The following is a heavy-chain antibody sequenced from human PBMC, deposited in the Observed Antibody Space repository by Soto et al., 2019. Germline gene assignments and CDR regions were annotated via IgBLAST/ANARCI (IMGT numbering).Heavy chain of an antibody. CDR3: ARLNDSSGYSFDY. D-gene: IGHD3-22*01. V-gene: IGHV4-31*03. J-gene: IGHJ4*02. CDR2: IYYSGST. CDR1: GGSISSGGYY. Sequence: SETLSLTCTVSGGSISSGGYYWSWIRQHPGKGLEWIGYIYYSGSTYYNPSLKSRVTISVDTSKNQFSLKLSSVTAADTAVYYCARLNDSSGYSFDYWGQGTLVTVSS.